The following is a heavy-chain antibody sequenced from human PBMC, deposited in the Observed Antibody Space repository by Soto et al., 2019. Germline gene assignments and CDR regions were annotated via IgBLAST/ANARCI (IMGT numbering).Heavy chain of an antibody. V-gene: IGHV1-18*01. CDR3: ARSIVVVTATPANWFDP. D-gene: IGHD2-21*02. CDR2: ISAYNGNT. CDR1: GYTFTSYG. J-gene: IGHJ5*02. Sequence: QVQLVQSGAEVKKPGAPLNVSCKASGYTFTSYGISWVRQAPGQGLEWMGWISAYNGNTNYAQKLQGRVTMTTDTSTSTAYMELRSLRSDDTAVYYCARSIVVVTATPANWFDPWGQGTLVTVSS.